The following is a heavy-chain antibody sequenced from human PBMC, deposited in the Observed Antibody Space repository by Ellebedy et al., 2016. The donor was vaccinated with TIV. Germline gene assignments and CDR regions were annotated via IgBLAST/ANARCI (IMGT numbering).Heavy chain of an antibody. CDR3: ARTYYNWNGID. CDR1: GDSISRSGAYY. V-gene: IGHV4-39*01. J-gene: IGHJ4*02. Sequence: SETLSLXXSVSGDSISRSGAYYWGWIRQPPGEGLEWIGYLYYIGSTYYNPSLKSRLTMSVDTSKNQFSLSLRSVTAADTAVYYCARTYYNWNGIDWGQGTLVTVSS. D-gene: IGHD1-1*01. CDR2: LYYIGST.